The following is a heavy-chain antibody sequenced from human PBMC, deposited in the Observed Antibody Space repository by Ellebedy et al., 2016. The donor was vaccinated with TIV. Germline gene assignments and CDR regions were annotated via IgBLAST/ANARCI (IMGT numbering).Heavy chain of an antibody. CDR2: IKEDGSEK. D-gene: IGHD3-10*01. CDR3: ARIPRGSHDAFDI. V-gene: IGHV3-7*01. J-gene: IGHJ3*02. Sequence: GGSLRLSCAASGFTFSSYWMSWVRQAPGKGLEWVANIKEDGSEKYYVDSVKGRFTISRDNAKNSLYLQMNSLRAEDTAVYYCARIPRGSHDAFDIWGQGTMVTVSS. CDR1: GFTFSSYW.